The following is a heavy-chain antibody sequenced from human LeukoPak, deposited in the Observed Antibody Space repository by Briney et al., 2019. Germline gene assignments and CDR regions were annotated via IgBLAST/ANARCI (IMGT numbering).Heavy chain of an antibody. CDR3: ARGGPQGSYSLAHH. V-gene: IGHV3-11*01. D-gene: IGHD1-26*01. Sequence: GGSLRLSCAASGFTFSAYYMSWSRQAPGKGLEWITYISTSGAIIKYADSVKGRFTISRDDAKKSLFLQMNSLRAEDTAVYYCARGGPQGSYSLAHHWGQGTLVTVSS. CDR2: ISTSGAII. CDR1: GFTFSAYY. J-gene: IGHJ5*02.